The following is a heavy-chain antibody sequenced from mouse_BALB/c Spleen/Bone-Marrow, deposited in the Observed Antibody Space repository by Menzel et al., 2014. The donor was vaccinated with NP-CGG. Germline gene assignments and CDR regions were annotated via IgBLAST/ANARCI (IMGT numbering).Heavy chain of an antibody. Sequence: EVQLQQSGGGLVQPGGSRKLSCAASGFTFSSFGMHWVRQAPEKGLEWVAYISNGSSTIYYADTVKGRFTISRDNPNNTLFLQMTSLRSEDTAMYYCARKGAMITHYYAMDYWGQETSVTVSS. V-gene: IGHV5-17*02. CDR1: GFTFSSFG. D-gene: IGHD2-4*01. CDR2: ISNGSSTI. J-gene: IGHJ4*01. CDR3: ARKGAMITHYYAMDY.